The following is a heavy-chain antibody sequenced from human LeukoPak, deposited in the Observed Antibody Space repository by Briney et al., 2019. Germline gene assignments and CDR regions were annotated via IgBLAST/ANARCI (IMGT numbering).Heavy chain of an antibody. D-gene: IGHD1/OR15-1a*01. J-gene: IGHJ6*03. CDR2: IRTDGTIT. Sequence: GGSLRLSCAASGFTFSSYWMHWVRQAPGKGLVWVSRIRTDGTITTYADSVKGRFSISRDNAKNTVYLQVNSLRVEDTAVYYCAREGTGSYMDVWGKGTTVTVSS. V-gene: IGHV3-74*01. CDR3: AREGTGSYMDV. CDR1: GFTFSSYW.